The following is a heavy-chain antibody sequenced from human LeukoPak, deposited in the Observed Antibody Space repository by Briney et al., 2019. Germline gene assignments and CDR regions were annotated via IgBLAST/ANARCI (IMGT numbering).Heavy chain of an antibody. CDR1: GFTFSSFS. Sequence: PGGSLRLSCAASGFTFSSFSMDWVRQAPGKGLEWISSISTSTGYIYYADSVKGRFTISRDNSKNTLYLQMNSLRAEDTAVYYCARGYSYGTLDYWGQGTLVTVSS. D-gene: IGHD5-18*01. CDR3: ARGYSYGTLDY. V-gene: IGHV3-21*04. CDR2: ISTSTGYI. J-gene: IGHJ4*02.